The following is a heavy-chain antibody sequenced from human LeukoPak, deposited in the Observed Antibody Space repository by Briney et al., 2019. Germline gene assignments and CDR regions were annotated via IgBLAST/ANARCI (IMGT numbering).Heavy chain of an antibody. Sequence: SETLSLTCTVSGGSINNYYWSWIRQPPGKGLEWVGSIYSSGSTNYSPSLKSRVIISVDTSKSQFSLKLSSLTAADTAMYYCAAGDVLGAFDIWGQGTMVTVSS. J-gene: IGHJ3*02. CDR3: AAGDVLGAFDI. D-gene: IGHD3-16*01. CDR1: GGSINNYY. CDR2: IYSSGST. V-gene: IGHV4-59*08.